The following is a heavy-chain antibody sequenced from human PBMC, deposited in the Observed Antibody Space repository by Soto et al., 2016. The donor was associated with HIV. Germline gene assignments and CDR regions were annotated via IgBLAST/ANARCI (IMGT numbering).Heavy chain of an antibody. D-gene: IGHD3-3*01. V-gene: IGHV3-21*01. J-gene: IGHJ4*02. CDR2: ISSSSSYI. CDR1: GFTFSSYS. Sequence: EVQLVESGGGLVKPGGSLRLSCAASGFTFSSYSMNWVRQAPGKGLEWVSSISSSSSYIYYADSVKGRFTISRDNAKNSLYLQMNSLRAEDTAVYYCARDDIYNDFWSAYLYWGQGTLVTVSS. CDR3: ARDDIYNDFWSAYLY.